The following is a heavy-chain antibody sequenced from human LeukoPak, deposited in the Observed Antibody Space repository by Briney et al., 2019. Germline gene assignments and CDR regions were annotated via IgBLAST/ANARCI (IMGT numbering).Heavy chain of an antibody. CDR3: AKASFGDAGPFDY. V-gene: IGHV3-48*03. CDR2: ISSSGSTI. Sequence: GGSLKLSCAASGFTFSSYEMNWVRQAPGKGLEWVSYISSSGSTIYYADSVKGRFTISRDNAKNSLYLQMNSLRAEDMALYCCAKASFGDAGPFDYWGQGTLVTVSS. CDR1: GFTFSSYE. D-gene: IGHD3-10*01. J-gene: IGHJ4*02.